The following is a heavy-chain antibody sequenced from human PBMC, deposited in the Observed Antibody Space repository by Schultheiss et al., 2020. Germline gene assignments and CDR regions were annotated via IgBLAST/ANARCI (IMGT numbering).Heavy chain of an antibody. J-gene: IGHJ6*02. Sequence: GGSLRLSCAASGFTFSTFGTHWVRQAPGKGLEWVALMWSDGSNKFYADSVKGRFTITRDNSKNSLYLQMNSLRDEDTAVYYCARVSDCSSTSCYPYYYYGMDVWGQGTTVNVSS. CDR3: ARVSDCSSTSCYPYYYYGMDV. CDR1: GFTFSTFG. V-gene: IGHV3-33*01. D-gene: IGHD2-2*01. CDR2: MWSDGSNK.